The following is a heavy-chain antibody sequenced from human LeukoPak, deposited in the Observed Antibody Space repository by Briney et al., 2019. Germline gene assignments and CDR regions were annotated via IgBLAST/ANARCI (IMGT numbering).Heavy chain of an antibody. D-gene: IGHD6-13*01. J-gene: IGHJ4*02. CDR2: IYYSGST. V-gene: IGHV4-39*02. Sequence: SETLSLTCTVSGASISSSTDYWGWIRQPPGKGLEWIANIYYSGSTYYNPSLKSRVTISVDTSKNQFSLQLNSVTPEDTAVYYCARDFAPLSSSSWYMSTFDYWGQGTLVTVSS. CDR3: ARDFAPLSSSSWYMSTFDY. CDR1: GASISSSTDY.